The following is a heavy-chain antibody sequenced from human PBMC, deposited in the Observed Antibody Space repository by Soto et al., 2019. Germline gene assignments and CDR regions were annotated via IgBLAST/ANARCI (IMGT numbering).Heavy chain of an antibody. J-gene: IGHJ4*02. Sequence: SETLSLTCAVYGGSFSCHSWTWIRQSPGKGLEWIGDINRSGRVNYSPSLKSRVTISADTSKKQFSLKLDSATAADTAVYYCARLVVVAPVANVWGQGTLVTVSS. CDR1: GGSFSCHS. V-gene: IGHV4-34*01. D-gene: IGHD2-15*01. CDR2: INRSGRV. CDR3: ARLVVVAPVANV.